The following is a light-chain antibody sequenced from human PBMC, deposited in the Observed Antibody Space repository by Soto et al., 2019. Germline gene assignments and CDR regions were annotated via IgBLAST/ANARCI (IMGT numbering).Light chain of an antibody. Sequence: QSVLTQPASVSGSPGQSITISCTGTSSDVGIYNLVSWYQQHPGKAPRLMLYEANKRPSGVSNRFSGSKSANTASLTISGLQAEDEADYYCCSYAGSWVFGGGTKLTVL. CDR1: SSDVGIYNL. CDR2: EAN. J-gene: IGLJ3*02. V-gene: IGLV2-23*01. CDR3: CSYAGSWV.